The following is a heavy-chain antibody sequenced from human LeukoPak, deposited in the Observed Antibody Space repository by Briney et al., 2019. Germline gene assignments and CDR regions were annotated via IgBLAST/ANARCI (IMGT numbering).Heavy chain of an antibody. D-gene: IGHD2-2*01. Sequence: PSGTLSLTCAVSGGSISSSNWWSWVRQPPGKGLEWIGGIYHSGSTNYNPSLKSRVTISVDRSKNQFSLKLSSVTAADTAVYYCARDWCSSTSCYSFDPWGQGTLVTVSS. J-gene: IGHJ5*02. CDR3: ARDWCSSTSCYSFDP. V-gene: IGHV4-4*02. CDR2: IYHSGST. CDR1: GGSISSSNW.